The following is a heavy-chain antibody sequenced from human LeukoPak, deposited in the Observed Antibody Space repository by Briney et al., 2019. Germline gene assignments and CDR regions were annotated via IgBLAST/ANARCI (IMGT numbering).Heavy chain of an antibody. CDR3: ARQSRGWYVDY. V-gene: IGHV4-59*01. CDR1: GDSITSDY. Sequence: PSETLSLTCTVSGDSITSDYWIWIRQPPGKALEWIGYIFYSGDTNYNPSLRGRVNISIGPSQSHFSLNLTSVTAADTAVYYCARQSRGWYVDYWGQGILVTVSS. CDR2: IFYSGDT. D-gene: IGHD6-19*01. J-gene: IGHJ4*02.